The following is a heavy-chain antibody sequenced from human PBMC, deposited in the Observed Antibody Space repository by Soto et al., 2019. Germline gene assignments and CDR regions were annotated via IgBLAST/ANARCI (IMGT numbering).Heavy chain of an antibody. D-gene: IGHD3-16*01. CDR2: ISGSGGST. Sequence: DVQLLESGGGLVQPGGSLRLSCAASGFTFSSYAMSWVRQAPGKGLEWVSAISGSGGSTYYADSVKGRFTISRDNSKNTLYLQMNSLRAVGTAVYYSAKDWALGTKAGMDVWGQGTTVTVSS. V-gene: IGHV3-23*01. CDR1: GFTFSSYA. J-gene: IGHJ6*02. CDR3: AKDWALGTKAGMDV.